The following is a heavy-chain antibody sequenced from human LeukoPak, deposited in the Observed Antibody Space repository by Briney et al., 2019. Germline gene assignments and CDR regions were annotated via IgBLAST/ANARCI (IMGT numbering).Heavy chain of an antibody. CDR3: ARDLTRPL. V-gene: IGHV3-21*01. CDR1: GFTFSSYS. Sequence: GGSLRLSCAASGFTFSSYSMNWVRQAPGKGLEWVSSISSSSSYIYYVDSVKGRFTISRDNAKNSLYLQMNSLRAEDTAVYYCARDLTRPLWGQGTLVTVSS. D-gene: IGHD3-10*01. J-gene: IGHJ4*02. CDR2: ISSSSSYI.